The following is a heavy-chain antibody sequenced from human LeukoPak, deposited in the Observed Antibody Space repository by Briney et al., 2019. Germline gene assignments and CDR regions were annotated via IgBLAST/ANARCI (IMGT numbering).Heavy chain of an antibody. CDR1: GYTFTSYG. D-gene: IGHD4-11*01. CDR3: ARWLADYSNYELGY. J-gene: IGHJ4*02. V-gene: IGHV1-18*01. Sequence: ASVKVSCKASGYTFTSYGISWVRRATGQGLEWMGWISAYNGNTNYAQKLQGRVTMTTDTSTSTAYMELRSLRSDDTAVYYCARWLADYSNYELGYWGQGTLVIVSS. CDR2: ISAYNGNT.